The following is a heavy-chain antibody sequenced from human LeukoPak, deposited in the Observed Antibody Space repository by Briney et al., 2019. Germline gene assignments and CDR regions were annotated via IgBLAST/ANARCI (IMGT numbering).Heavy chain of an antibody. D-gene: IGHD3-3*01. V-gene: IGHV1-8*01. Sequence: ASVKVSCKASGYTFTSYDINWVRQATGQGLEWMGWMNPNSGNTGYAQKFQGRVTMTRNTSISTAYMELSSLRSEDTAVYYCARGPITIFGVVGYYYYGMDVWGQGTTVTVSS. J-gene: IGHJ6*02. CDR2: MNPNSGNT. CDR3: ARGPITIFGVVGYYYYGMDV. CDR1: GYTFTSYD.